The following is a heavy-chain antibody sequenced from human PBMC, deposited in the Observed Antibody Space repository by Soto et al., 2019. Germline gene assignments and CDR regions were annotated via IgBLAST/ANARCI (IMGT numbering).Heavy chain of an antibody. Sequence: SETLSLPCAVYGGSFHGSYCSWLRQPRGKGLEWIGETNHSGSVNFNPTFQSRVSISLDTSKSQMSLKLTSMTAADTAVYYCARDMHAGFTHYFDPWGQGTLVTVSS. V-gene: IGHV4-34*01. J-gene: IGHJ5*02. CDR1: GGSFHGSY. CDR2: TNHSGSV. D-gene: IGHD1-26*01. CDR3: ARDMHAGFTHYFDP.